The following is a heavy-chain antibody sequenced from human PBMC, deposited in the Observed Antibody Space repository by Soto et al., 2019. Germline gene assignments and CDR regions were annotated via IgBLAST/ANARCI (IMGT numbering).Heavy chain of an antibody. CDR1: GFTFSSYA. J-gene: IGHJ4*02. V-gene: IGHV3-30-3*01. CDR2: ISYDGSNK. Sequence: QVPLVESGGGVVQPGRSLRLSCAASGFTFSSYAMHWVRQAPGKGLEWVAVISYDGSNKYYADSVKGRFTISRDNSKNTLYLQMNSLRAEDTAVYYCARGGRGDYGDKGDYWGQGTLVTVSS. CDR3: ARGGRGDYGDKGDY. D-gene: IGHD4-17*01.